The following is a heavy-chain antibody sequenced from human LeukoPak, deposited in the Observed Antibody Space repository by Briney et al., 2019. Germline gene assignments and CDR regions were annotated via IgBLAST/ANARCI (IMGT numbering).Heavy chain of an antibody. D-gene: IGHD6-19*01. CDR2: ISSSSSYI. J-gene: IGHJ4*02. CDR1: GFTFSSYS. Sequence: GGSLRLSCAASGFTFSSYSMNWVRQAPGKGLEWVSSISSSSSYIYYADSVKGRFTISRDNAKNSLYLQMNSLRAEDTAVYYCARGGYSSDWYPVDYWGQGTLVTVSS. V-gene: IGHV3-21*01. CDR3: ARGGYSSDWYPVDY.